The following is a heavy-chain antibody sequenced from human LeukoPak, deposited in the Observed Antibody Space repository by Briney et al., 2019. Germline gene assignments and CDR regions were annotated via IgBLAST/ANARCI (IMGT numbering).Heavy chain of an antibody. Sequence: SETLSLTCTVSGGSISSYYWSWIRQPPGKGLEWIGYIYYSGSTNYNPSLKSRVTISVDTSKNQFSLKLSSVTAADTTVYYCARTDIDYYYYGMDVWGQGTTVTVSS. CDR2: IYYSGST. V-gene: IGHV4-59*08. CDR3: ARTDIDYYYYGMDV. D-gene: IGHD2-15*01. J-gene: IGHJ6*02. CDR1: GGSISSYY.